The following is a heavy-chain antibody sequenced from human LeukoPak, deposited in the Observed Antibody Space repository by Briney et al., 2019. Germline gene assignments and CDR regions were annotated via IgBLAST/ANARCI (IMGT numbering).Heavy chain of an antibody. V-gene: IGHV1-2*06. CDR2: INPNSGGT. CDR1: GYTFTGYY. J-gene: IGHJ5*02. CDR3: AGGVLHGGGNWFDP. Sequence: ASVKVSCKTSGYTFTGYYMHWLRQPPGQGLEWMGRINPNSGGTYYAQKFQGRVTITRATSISTSYMELTSLISDDTAVYYCAGGVLHGGGNWFDPWGQGTLVTVSS. D-gene: IGHD3-16*01.